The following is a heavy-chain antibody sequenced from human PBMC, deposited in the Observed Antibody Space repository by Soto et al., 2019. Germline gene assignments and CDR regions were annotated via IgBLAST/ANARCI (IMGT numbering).Heavy chain of an antibody. D-gene: IGHD3-3*01. CDR1: GYTFTSYG. CDR3: ARDPYYDFWSGYPPTLYYYGMDV. CDR2: ISAYNGNT. J-gene: IGHJ6*02. Sequence: VASVKVSCKASGYTFTSYGISWVRQAPGQGLEWVGWISAYNGNTNYAQKLQGGVTMTTDTSTSTAYMELRSLRSDDTAVYYCARDPYYDFWSGYPPTLYYYGMDVWGQGTTVTVSS. V-gene: IGHV1-18*04.